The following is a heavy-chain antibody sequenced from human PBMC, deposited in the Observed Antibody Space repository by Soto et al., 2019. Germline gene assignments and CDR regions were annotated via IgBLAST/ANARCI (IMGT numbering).Heavy chain of an antibody. D-gene: IGHD2-21*01. V-gene: IGHV4-34*01. Sequence: SETLSLTCVFSGGSLSDYFWSWIRQPPGMALEWIGEINHLGSINYNPSLKSRVTMSVDTSKNQFSLTLNSVTAADTATYYCARGGISHWAYFYYMDVWDRGTTVTVSS. J-gene: IGHJ6*03. CDR2: INHLGSI. CDR3: ARGGISHWAYFYYMDV. CDR1: GGSLSDYF.